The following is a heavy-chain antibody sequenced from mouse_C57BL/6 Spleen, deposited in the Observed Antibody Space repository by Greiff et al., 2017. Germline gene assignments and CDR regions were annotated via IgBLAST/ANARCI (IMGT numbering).Heavy chain of an antibody. V-gene: IGHV3-6*01. CDR2: ISYDGSN. Sequence: VQLQQSGPGLVKPSQSLSLTCSVTGYSITSGYYWNWIRQFPGNKLEWMGYISYDGSNNYNPSLKNRISITRDTSKNQFFLKLNSVTTEDTATYYCARDQTFYAMDYWGQGTSVTVSS. J-gene: IGHJ4*01. CDR1: GYSITSGYY. CDR3: ARDQTFYAMDY.